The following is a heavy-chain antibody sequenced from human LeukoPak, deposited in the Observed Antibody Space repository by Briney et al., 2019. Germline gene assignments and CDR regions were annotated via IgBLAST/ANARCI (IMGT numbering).Heavy chain of an antibody. CDR2: INHFGST. Sequence: PSETLSLTCAVYGGSFSGYYWNWSRQPPGKGLEWIGEINHFGSTNYNPSLKSRVTISGDTSKKQFSLKVNSLTAADTAVYYCARGYRAPQTFYSYHYFDYWAQGALVTVSS. V-gene: IGHV4-34*01. J-gene: IGHJ4*02. CDR1: GGSFSGYY. D-gene: IGHD5-18*01. CDR3: ARGYRAPQTFYSYHYFDY.